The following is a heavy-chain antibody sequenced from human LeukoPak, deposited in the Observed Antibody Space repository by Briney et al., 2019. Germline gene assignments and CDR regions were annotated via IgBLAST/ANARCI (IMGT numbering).Heavy chain of an antibody. J-gene: IGHJ6*03. CDR2: ITSSSSTI. Sequence: GGSLRLSCAASAFSFSAYNMNWVRQAPGKGLEWVSYITSSSSTIYYADSVEGRFTISRDNAKNSLYLQMNSLRAEDTAVYYCARETTSFYYMDVWGKGTTVTV. CDR3: ARETTSFYYMDV. CDR1: AFSFSAYN. D-gene: IGHD1/OR15-1a*01. V-gene: IGHV3-48*01.